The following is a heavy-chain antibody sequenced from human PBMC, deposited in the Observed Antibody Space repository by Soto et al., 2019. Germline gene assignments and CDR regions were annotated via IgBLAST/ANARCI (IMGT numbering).Heavy chain of an antibody. Sequence: SETLSLTCTVSGGSMSSHYWTWLRQPPGKGLEWIGYISYSGSTYYNPSLKSRVTISADTSRNQFSLKLSSVVAADTAVYYCARPDPDDSVGYWGQGNLVTVSS. CDR2: ISYSGST. D-gene: IGHD3-16*01. J-gene: IGHJ4*02. CDR1: GGSMSSHY. CDR3: ARPDPDDSVGY. V-gene: IGHV4-59*11.